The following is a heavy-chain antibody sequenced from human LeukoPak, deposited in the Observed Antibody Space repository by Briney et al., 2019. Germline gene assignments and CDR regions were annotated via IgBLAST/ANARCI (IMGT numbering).Heavy chain of an antibody. CDR1: GFTFSSYA. Sequence: GGSLRLSCAASGFTFSSYAMSWVRQAPGKGLEWVSAISGSGGSTYYADSVKGRFTISRDNSKNTLYLQMNSLRAEDTAVYYCAREIRQQLGSYYFDYWGQGTLVTVSS. CDR2: ISGSGGST. CDR3: AREIRQQLGSYYFDY. D-gene: IGHD6-13*01. V-gene: IGHV3-23*01. J-gene: IGHJ4*02.